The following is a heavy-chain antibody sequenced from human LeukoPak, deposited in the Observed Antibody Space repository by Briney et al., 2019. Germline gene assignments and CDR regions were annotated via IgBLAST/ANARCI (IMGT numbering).Heavy chain of an antibody. CDR2: IYYRGST. V-gene: IGHV4-39*01. Sequence: SETLSLTCTVSGGSITRSIYFWGWIRQPPGKGLEWIGSIYYRGSTYYNPSLRSRVTLSVDTSKNQFSLKLNFMTAADTAVYYCARPSIAATGTGLAYWGQGTLVTVSS. CDR3: ARPSIAATGTGLAY. J-gene: IGHJ4*02. CDR1: GGSITRSIYF. D-gene: IGHD6-13*01.